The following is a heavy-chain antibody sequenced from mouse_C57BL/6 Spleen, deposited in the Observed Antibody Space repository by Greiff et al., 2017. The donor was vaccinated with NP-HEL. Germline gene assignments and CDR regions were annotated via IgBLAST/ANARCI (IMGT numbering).Heavy chain of an antibody. V-gene: IGHV5-4*03. CDR2: ISDGGSYT. J-gene: IGHJ3*01. Sequence: EVKLVESGGGLVKPGGSLKLSCAASGFTFSSYAMSWVRQTPEKRLEWVATISDGGSYTYYPDNVKGRFTISRDNAKNNLYLQMSHLKSEDTAMYYCARGGYSNYVWCAYWGQGTLVTVSA. CDR1: GFTFSSYA. CDR3: ARGGYSNYVWCAY. D-gene: IGHD2-5*01.